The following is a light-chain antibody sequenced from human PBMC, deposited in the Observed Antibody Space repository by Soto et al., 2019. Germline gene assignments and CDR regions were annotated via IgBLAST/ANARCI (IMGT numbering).Light chain of an antibody. J-gene: IGKJ3*01. CDR2: GAS. V-gene: IGKV3-20*01. CDR3: QQYGSSPPFT. CDR1: QSVSSSY. Sequence: EIVLTQSPGTLSLSPGERATLSCRASQSVSSSYLAWYQQKPGQAPRLSIYGASSRATGIPDRFSGSGSGTHFTLTISRLEPEDFAVYYCQQYGSSPPFTFGPGTKVDIK.